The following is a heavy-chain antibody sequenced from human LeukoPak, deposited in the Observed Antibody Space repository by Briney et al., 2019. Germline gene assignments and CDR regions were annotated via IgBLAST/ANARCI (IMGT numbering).Heavy chain of an antibody. CDR2: FYNSGSS. J-gene: IGHJ4*02. CDR3: AIDPEDYLDVFP. D-gene: IGHD4-11*01. CDR1: GGSISDYY. V-gene: IGHV4-59*01. Sequence: ASETLSLTCTVSGGSISDYYRGWIRQPPGKGLEWIGYFYNSGSSTYNPSLKSRVTISADTSKNQFSLKLNSVTAADTAVYYCAIDPEDYLDVFPWGQGTLVTVSS.